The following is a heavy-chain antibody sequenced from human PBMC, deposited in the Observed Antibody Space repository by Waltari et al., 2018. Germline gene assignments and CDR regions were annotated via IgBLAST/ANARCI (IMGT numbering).Heavy chain of an antibody. Sequence: QVQLVESGGGVVQPGGSLRLSCAASGFTFSSYGMHWVRQAPGKGLEWVAFIRYDGSNKYYEDSVKGRFTISRDNSKNTLYLQMNSLRAEDTAVYYCAKDKGGGSPLGGMDVWGQGTTVTVSS. J-gene: IGHJ6*02. V-gene: IGHV3-30*02. CDR2: IRYDGSNK. CDR1: GFTFSSYG. CDR3: AKDKGGGSPLGGMDV. D-gene: IGHD2-15*01.